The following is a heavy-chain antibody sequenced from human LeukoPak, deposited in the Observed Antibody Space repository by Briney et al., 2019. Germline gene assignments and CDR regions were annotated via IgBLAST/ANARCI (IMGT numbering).Heavy chain of an antibody. CDR3: AREGDSSGLYYYYMDV. CDR2: ISYDGSNK. J-gene: IGHJ6*03. V-gene: IGHV3-30*04. CDR1: GFTFSSYA. D-gene: IGHD3-22*01. Sequence: GGSLRLSCAASGFTFSSYAMHWVRQAPGKGLEWVAVISYDGSNKYYADSVKGRFTISRDNSKNTLYLQMNSLRAEDTAVYYCAREGDSSGLYYYYMDVWGKGTTVTVSS.